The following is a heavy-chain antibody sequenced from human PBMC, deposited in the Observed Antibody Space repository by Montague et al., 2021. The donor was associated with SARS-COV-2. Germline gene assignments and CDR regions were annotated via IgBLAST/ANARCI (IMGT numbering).Heavy chain of an antibody. CDR2: IKEDGGEL. CDR3: ARDAPLSASGWGY. J-gene: IGHJ4*02. D-gene: IGHD3-16*01. Sequence: SLSLSFSASGFPFSNYWMSWVRQAPGKGLEWVANIKEDGGELHYLDSVKGRFTISRDNAKKSLYLQMNSLRAEDTAVYFCARDAPLSASGWGYWGQGTLVTVSS. V-gene: IGHV3-7*05. CDR1: GFPFSNYW.